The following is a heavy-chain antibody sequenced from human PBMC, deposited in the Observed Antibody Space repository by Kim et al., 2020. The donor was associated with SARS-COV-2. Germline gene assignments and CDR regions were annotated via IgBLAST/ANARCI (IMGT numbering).Heavy chain of an antibody. J-gene: IGHJ6*02. CDR1: GYTFTGYY. Sequence: ASVKVSCKASGYTFTGYYMHWVRQAPGQGLEWMGWINPNSGGTNYAQKLQGRVTMTRDTSISTAYMELSRLRSDDTAVYYCATLWQQLVCYYYGMDVWGQGTTVTVSS. CDR3: ATLWQQLVCYYYGMDV. V-gene: IGHV1-2*02. CDR2: INPNSGGT. D-gene: IGHD6-13*01.